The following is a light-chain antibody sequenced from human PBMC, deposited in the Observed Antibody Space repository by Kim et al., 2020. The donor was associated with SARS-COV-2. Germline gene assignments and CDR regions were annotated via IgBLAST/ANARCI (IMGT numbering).Light chain of an antibody. CDR2: GAS. CDR3: QQYGSSGMYT. V-gene: IGKV3-20*01. Sequence: SPAERATRSCRASQSVSSSYLAGYQQKPGQAPRLLIYGASSRATGIPDRFSGSGSGTDFTLTISRLEPEDFAVYYCQQYGSSGMYTFGQGTKLEIK. J-gene: IGKJ2*01. CDR1: QSVSSSY.